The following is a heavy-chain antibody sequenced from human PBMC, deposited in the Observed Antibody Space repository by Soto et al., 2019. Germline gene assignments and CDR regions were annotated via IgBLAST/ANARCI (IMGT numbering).Heavy chain of an antibody. Sequence: SETLSLTCTVSGGSISSSIYFWGWIRQPPGKGLEWIGSIYYSGNTYYNPSLKSRVTISVDTSKNQFSLKLSSVTAADTAVYYCASRKSSPYFDYWGQGTLVTVS. J-gene: IGHJ4*02. V-gene: IGHV4-39*01. CDR2: IYYSGNT. CDR3: ASRKSSPYFDY. CDR1: GGSISSSIYF. D-gene: IGHD3-10*01.